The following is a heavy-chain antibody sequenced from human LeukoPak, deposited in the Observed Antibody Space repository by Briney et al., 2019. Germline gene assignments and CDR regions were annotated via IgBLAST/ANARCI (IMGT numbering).Heavy chain of an antibody. V-gene: IGHV4-34*01. D-gene: IGHD3-22*01. CDR1: GFSFSVYE. CDR2: INHSGST. J-gene: IGHJ4*02. Sequence: PGGSLRLSCAASGFSFSVYEMHWVRQAPGKGLEWIGEINHSGSTNYNPSLKSRVTISVDTSKNQFSLKLSSVTAADTAVYYCARGQMPNYYDSSGYSQHFDYWGQGTLVTVSS. CDR3: ARGQMPNYYDSSGYSQHFDY.